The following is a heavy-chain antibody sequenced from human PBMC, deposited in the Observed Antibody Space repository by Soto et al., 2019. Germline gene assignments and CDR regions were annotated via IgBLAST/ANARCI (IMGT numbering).Heavy chain of an antibody. CDR2: MNPNSGNT. J-gene: IGHJ6*02. D-gene: IGHD2-2*02. Sequence: ASVKVSCKASGYTFTSYDINWVRQATGQGLEWMGWMNPNSGNTGYAQKFQGRVTMTRNTSISTAYMELSSLRSEDTAVYYCARGGYCSSTSCYMDGMDVWGQGTTVTSP. CDR3: ARGGYCSSTSCYMDGMDV. CDR1: GYTFTSYD. V-gene: IGHV1-8*01.